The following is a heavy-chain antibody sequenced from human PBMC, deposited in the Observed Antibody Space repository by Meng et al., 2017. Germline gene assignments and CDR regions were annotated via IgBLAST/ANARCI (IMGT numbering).Heavy chain of an antibody. J-gene: IGHJ5*02. CDR1: GGTLSRYA. V-gene: IGHV1-69*01. Sequence: QGQLVQSGSEVKKPGFSVKAPCKASGGTLSRYAISWVRQAPGKGLEWMGGIIPIFGTANYAQKFQGRVTITADESTSTAYMELSSLRSEDTAVYYCAREPRDGPKTNWFDPWGQGTLVTVSS. D-gene: IGHD5-24*01. CDR2: IIPIFGTA. CDR3: AREPRDGPKTNWFDP.